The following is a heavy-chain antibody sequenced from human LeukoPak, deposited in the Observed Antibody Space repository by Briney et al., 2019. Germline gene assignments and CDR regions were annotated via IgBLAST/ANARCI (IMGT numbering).Heavy chain of an antibody. CDR3: ARENNAFDI. Sequence: GGTLRLSCAASGFTFSSYGMTWVRQAPGKGLEWVSAISGTGGSTYYADSVKGRFTISRDNSKNTLYLQMNSLRAEDTAVYYCARENNAFDIWGQGTMVTVSS. J-gene: IGHJ3*02. D-gene: IGHD2/OR15-2a*01. CDR2: ISGTGGST. CDR1: GFTFSSYG. V-gene: IGHV3-23*01.